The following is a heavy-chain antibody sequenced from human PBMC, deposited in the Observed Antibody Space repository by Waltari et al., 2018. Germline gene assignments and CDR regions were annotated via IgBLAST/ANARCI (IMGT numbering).Heavy chain of an antibody. CDR3: ASGYSYANNWFDP. CDR2: IYYSGST. V-gene: IGHV4-59*11. Sequence: QVQLQESGSGLVKPSETLSLTCTVSGGSISSHYWSWIRQPPGKGLEWIGYIYYSGSTNYNPSLKSRVTISVDTSKNQFSLKLSSVTAADTAVYYCASGYSYANNWFDPWGQGTLVTVSS. D-gene: IGHD5-18*01. J-gene: IGHJ5*02. CDR1: GGSISSHY.